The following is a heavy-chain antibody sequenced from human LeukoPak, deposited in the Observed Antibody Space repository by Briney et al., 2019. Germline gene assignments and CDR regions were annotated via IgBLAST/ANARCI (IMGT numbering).Heavy chain of an antibody. V-gene: IGHV4-30-4*08. CDR3: AREAADYEYYYYYYMDV. J-gene: IGHJ6*03. D-gene: IGHD4-17*01. Sequence: SQTLSLTCTVSGGSISSGGYYWSWIRQPPGKGLEWIGYIYYSGSTYYNPSLKSRVTISVDTSKNQFSLKLSSVTAADTAVYYCAREAADYEYYYYYYMDVWGKGTTVTVSS. CDR2: IYYSGST. CDR1: GGSISSGGYY.